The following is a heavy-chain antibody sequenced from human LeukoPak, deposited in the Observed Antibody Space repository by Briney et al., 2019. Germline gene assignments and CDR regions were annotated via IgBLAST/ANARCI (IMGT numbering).Heavy chain of an antibody. CDR1: GGSFSGYY. Sequence: SETLSLTCAVYGGSFSGYYWSWIRQPPGKGLEWIGEINHSGSTNYNPSLKSRVTISVDTSKNQFSLKLSSVTAADTAVYYCARVGYYDSSGYFDYWGQGTLVTVSS. V-gene: IGHV4-34*01. D-gene: IGHD3-22*01. J-gene: IGHJ4*02. CDR3: ARVGYYDSSGYFDY. CDR2: INHSGST.